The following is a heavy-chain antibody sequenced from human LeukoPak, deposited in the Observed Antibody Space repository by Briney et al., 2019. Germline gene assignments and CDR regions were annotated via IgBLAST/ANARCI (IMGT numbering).Heavy chain of an antibody. Sequence: PTETLSLTCTVSGGSISSYYWSWIRQPPGKGLEWIGYIYYSGSTNYNPSLKSRVTISVDTSKNQFSLKLSSVTAADTAVYYCARRTGDSSGYFQYWGQGTLVTVSS. D-gene: IGHD3-22*01. CDR2: IYYSGST. J-gene: IGHJ1*01. CDR1: GGSISSYY. V-gene: IGHV4-59*08. CDR3: ARRTGDSSGYFQY.